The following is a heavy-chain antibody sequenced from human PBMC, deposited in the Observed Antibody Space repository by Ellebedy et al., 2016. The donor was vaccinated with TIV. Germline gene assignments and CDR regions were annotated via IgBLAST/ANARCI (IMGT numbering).Heavy chain of an antibody. CDR3: ARELTVPTSPYFDY. CDR1: GGSISSSSYY. D-gene: IGHD4-17*01. J-gene: IGHJ4*02. Sequence: SETLSLXXTVSGGSISSSSYYWGWIRQPPGKGLEWIGSLYHGVTTYNNPSLKSRVTISVDTSKNQFSLKLSSVTAADTAAYYCARELTVPTSPYFDYWGQGTLVAVSS. CDR2: LYHGVTT. V-gene: IGHV4-39*07.